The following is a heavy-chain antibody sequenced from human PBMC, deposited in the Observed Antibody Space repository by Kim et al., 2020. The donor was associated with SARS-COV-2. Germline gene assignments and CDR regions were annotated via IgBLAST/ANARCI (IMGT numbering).Heavy chain of an antibody. Sequence: GGSLRLSCAASGLTFSSYGMHGVRQAPGKGLEWVAVIWYDGSNKYYADSVKGRFTISRDNSKNTLYLQMNSLRAEDTAVYYCARDKIAAAGTGYFDYWGQGTLVTVSS. V-gene: IGHV3-33*01. J-gene: IGHJ4*02. CDR3: ARDKIAAAGTGYFDY. D-gene: IGHD6-13*01. CDR2: IWYDGSNK. CDR1: GLTFSSYG.